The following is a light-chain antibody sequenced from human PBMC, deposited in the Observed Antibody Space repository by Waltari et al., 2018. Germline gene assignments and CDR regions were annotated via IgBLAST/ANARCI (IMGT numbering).Light chain of an antibody. CDR1: ILRTFY. V-gene: IGLV3-19*01. J-gene: IGLJ2*01. Sequence: SSELTQDPAVSVALGQAVRTTCQGNILRTFYATWCRQKPRQAPELVIYGKNNRPSGLPDRFSASSSGTTTSLTITGAQAEDEADYYCSSRDISGDVVFGGGTELTVL. CDR3: SSRDISGDVV. CDR2: GKN.